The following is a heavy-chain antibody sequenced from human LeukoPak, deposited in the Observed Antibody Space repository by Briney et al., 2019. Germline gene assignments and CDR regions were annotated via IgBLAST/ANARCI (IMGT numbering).Heavy chain of an antibody. CDR1: GGTFSSYA. J-gene: IGHJ3*02. CDR2: IIPIFGTA. Sequence: GASVKVSCKASGGTFSSYAISWVRQAPGQGLEWMGGIIPIFGTANYAQKFQGRVTITADESTSTAYMELSRLRSDDTAVYYCATHYYGSGSYGGDDAFDIWGQGTMVTVSS. D-gene: IGHD3-10*01. V-gene: IGHV1-69*13. CDR3: ATHYYGSGSYGGDDAFDI.